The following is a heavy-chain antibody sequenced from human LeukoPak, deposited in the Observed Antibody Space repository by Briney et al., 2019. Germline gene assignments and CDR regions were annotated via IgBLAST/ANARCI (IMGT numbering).Heavy chain of an antibody. CDR3: ARDFSAFDY. CDR1: GFTFSSYG. Sequence: PGGSLRLSCAASGFTFSSYGMHWVRQAPGKGLEGVAVIWYDGSNKYYADSVKGRFTISRDNSKNTLYLQMNSLRAEDTAVYYCARDFSAFDYWGQGTLVTVSS. D-gene: IGHD2-2*01. J-gene: IGHJ4*02. V-gene: IGHV3-33*01. CDR2: IWYDGSNK.